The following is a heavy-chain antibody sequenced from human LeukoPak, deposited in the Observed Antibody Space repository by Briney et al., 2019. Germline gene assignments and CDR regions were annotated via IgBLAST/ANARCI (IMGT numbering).Heavy chain of an antibody. CDR1: GYTFTSYA. CDR2: INTNTGNP. Sequence: ASVKVSCKASGYTFTSYAMNWVREAPGQGLEWKGWINTNTGNPTYAQGLTGRFVLSLDTSVSTAYLQISSLKAEDTAVYYCAIWYCSGGRCYSNARTFDYWGQGTRVSVSS. D-gene: IGHD2-15*01. CDR3: AIWYCSGGRCYSNARTFDY. J-gene: IGHJ4*02. V-gene: IGHV7-4-1*02.